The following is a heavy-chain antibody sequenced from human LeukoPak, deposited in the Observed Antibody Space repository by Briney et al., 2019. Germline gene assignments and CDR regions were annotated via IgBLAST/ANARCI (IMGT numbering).Heavy chain of an antibody. D-gene: IGHD5-24*01. CDR1: GGSFSSST. V-gene: IGHV1-69*01. Sequence: VKVSRKASGGSFSSSTINWVRQAPGQGLEWMGEIVPKYYTTNYAQKFQGRVTISADSSTSTAYMELSSLTSEDTAVYYCARDYTIKAPYFDYWGQGTLVTVSS. CDR3: ARDYTIKAPYFDY. CDR2: IVPKYYTT. J-gene: IGHJ4*02.